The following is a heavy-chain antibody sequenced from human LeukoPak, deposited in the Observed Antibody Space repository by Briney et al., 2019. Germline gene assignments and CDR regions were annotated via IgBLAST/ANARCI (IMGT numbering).Heavy chain of an antibody. CDR2: INSDGSST. CDR3: ASSQFESGRGGVVVPAAIAY. Sequence: PGGSLRLSCAASGFTFSSYWMRWVRQAPGKGLVWVSRINSDGSSTSYADSVKGRFTISRDNAKNTLYLQMNSLRAEDTAVYYCASSQFESGRGGVVVPAAIAYWGQGTLVTVSS. D-gene: IGHD2-2*02. CDR1: GFTFSSYW. V-gene: IGHV3-74*01. J-gene: IGHJ4*02.